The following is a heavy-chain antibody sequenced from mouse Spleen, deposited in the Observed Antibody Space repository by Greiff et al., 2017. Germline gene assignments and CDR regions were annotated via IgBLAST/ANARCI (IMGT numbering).Heavy chain of an antibody. CDR1: GFTFSSYG. CDR3: ARQTTVVERYFDV. Sequence: EVKLMESGGDLVKPGGSLKLSCAASGFTFSSYGMSWVRQTPDKRLEWVANISSGGSYTYYPDSVKGRFTISRDNAKNTLYLQRSSLKSEDTAMYYCARQTTVVERYFDVWGTGTTVTVSS. D-gene: IGHD1-1*01. J-gene: IGHJ1*03. CDR2: ISSGGSYT. V-gene: IGHV5-6*01.